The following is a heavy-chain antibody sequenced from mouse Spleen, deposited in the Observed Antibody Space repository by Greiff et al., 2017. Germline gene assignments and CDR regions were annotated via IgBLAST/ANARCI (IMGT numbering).Heavy chain of an antibody. CDR3: TTRTGGNY. V-gene: IGHV14-4*01. Sequence: VQLQQSGAELVRPGASVKLSCTASGFNIKDDYMHWVKQRPEQGLEWIGWIDPENGDTEYASKFQGKATITADTSSNTAYLQLSSLTSGDTAVYYCTTRTGGNYWGQGTTLTVSS. CDR1: GFNIKDDY. J-gene: IGHJ2*01. CDR2: IDPENGDT.